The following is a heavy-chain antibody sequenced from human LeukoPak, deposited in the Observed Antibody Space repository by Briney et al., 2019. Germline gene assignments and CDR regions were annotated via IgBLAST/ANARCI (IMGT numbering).Heavy chain of an antibody. D-gene: IGHD2-2*01. CDR3: ARDNIVVVPAAIDY. V-gene: IGHV1-18*04. J-gene: IGHJ4*02. CDR1: GYTFTDYY. CDR2: ISAYNGNT. Sequence: ASVKVSCKASGYTFTDYYMHWVRQAPGQGLEWMGWISAYNGNTNYAQKLQGRVTMTTDTSTSTAYMELRSLRSDDTAVYYCARDNIVVVPAAIDYWGQGTLVTVSS.